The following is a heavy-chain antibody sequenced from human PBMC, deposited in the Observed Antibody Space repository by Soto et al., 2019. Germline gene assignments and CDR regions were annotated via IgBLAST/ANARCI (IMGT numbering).Heavy chain of an antibody. D-gene: IGHD2-15*01. Sequence: EVQVVESGGGLVQPGGSLRLSCAASGFSFSSYWMSWVRQAPGKGPEWVANIKQDGSDTYYVDSVKGRFTISRDKARNSPSLLMNNLTRENTAVYFCARAGGSGGFIDDWGKGTTVTVSS. CDR2: IKQDGSDT. CDR3: ARAGGSGGFIDD. CDR1: GFSFSSYW. V-gene: IGHV3-7*01. J-gene: IGHJ6*04.